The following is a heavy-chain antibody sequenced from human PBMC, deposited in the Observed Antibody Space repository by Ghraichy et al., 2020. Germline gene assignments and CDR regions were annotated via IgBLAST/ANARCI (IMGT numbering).Heavy chain of an antibody. D-gene: IGHD3-10*01. V-gene: IGHV6-1*01. CDR2: TYYRSKWYH. J-gene: IGHJ3*02. Sequence: SQTLSLTCAISGDSVSSNSAHWNWIRQSPSRGLEWLGRTYYRSKWYHDFAVSVKSRVTVNPDTSKNQFSLQLNSVTPEDTAVYYCARGSYYAFDIWGQGAMVTVSS. CDR3: ARGSYYAFDI. CDR1: GDSVSSNSAH.